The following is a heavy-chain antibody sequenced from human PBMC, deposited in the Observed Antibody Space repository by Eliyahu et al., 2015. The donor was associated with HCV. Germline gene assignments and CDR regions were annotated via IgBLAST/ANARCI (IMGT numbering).Heavy chain of an antibody. J-gene: IGHJ6*02. CDR1: GGSISSYY. Sequence: QVQLQESGPGLVKPSETLSLTCTVSGGSISSYYWSWIRQPPGKGLEWIGYIYYSGSTNYNPSLKSRVTISVDTSKNQFSLKLSSVTAADTAVYYCARESPTTGYYYYYGMDVWGQGTTVTVSS. CDR2: IYYSGST. D-gene: IGHD4-17*01. V-gene: IGHV4-59*01. CDR3: ARESPTTGYYYYYGMDV.